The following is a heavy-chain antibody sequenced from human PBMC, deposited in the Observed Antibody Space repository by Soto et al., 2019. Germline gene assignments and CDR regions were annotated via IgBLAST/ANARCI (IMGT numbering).Heavy chain of an antibody. D-gene: IGHD3-10*02. J-gene: IGHJ4*02. CDR1: GGTFSDYA. CDR3: AKDIGFQQHLFVFDL. Sequence: QVQLVQSGAEVKKPGSSVKVSCKASGGTFSDYAFSWVRQAPGRGLEWMGGIIPMFSSSSFAQKFQGRLTITADDSTSTAYMSLSSLGSADTAMYYCAKDIGFQQHLFVFDLWGPGTLVTVSS. V-gene: IGHV1-69*01. CDR2: IIPMFSSS.